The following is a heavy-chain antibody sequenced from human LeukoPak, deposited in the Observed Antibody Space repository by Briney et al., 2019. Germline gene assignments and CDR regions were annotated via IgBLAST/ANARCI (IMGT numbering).Heavy chain of an antibody. V-gene: IGHV3-15*07. CDR2: IKSKTDGGTT. CDR1: GFTFSSYG. J-gene: IGHJ4*02. Sequence: RGSLRLSCAASGFTFSSYGMHWVRQAPGKGLEWVGRIKSKTDGGTTDYAAPVKGRFTISRDDSKNTLYLQMNSLKTEDTAVYYCSTTYYYDSSEGYWGQGTLVTVSS. D-gene: IGHD3-22*01. CDR3: STTYYYDSSEGY.